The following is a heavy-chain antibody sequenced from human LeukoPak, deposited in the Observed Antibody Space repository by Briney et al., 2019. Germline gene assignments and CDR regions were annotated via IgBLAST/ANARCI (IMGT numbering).Heavy chain of an antibody. J-gene: IGHJ4*02. Sequence: SETLSLTCTVSGGSISNYYWSWIRQPPGKGLEWTGYIYYSGITNYNPSLKSRVTISVDTSKNQFSLKLSSVTAADTAVYYCARHFGTRGWPKSYFDYWGQGTLVTVPS. D-gene: IGHD1-7*01. V-gene: IGHV4-59*08. CDR3: ARHFGTRGWPKSYFDY. CDR1: GGSISNYY. CDR2: IYYSGIT.